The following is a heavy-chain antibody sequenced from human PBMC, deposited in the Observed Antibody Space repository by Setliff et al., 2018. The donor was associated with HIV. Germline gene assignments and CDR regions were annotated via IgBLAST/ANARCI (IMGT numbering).Heavy chain of an antibody. Sequence: PSETLSLTCTVSGGSITSSYWSWIRQPAGKGLEWIGRIYTSGSTNYNPSPKSRVTMSIDTSKKQFSLKLASVTAADTAVYYCARGGSYDTFDYWGQGTLVTVSS. J-gene: IGHJ4*02. CDR2: IYTSGST. CDR1: GGSITSSY. D-gene: IGHD3-22*01. V-gene: IGHV4-4*07. CDR3: ARGGSYDTFDY.